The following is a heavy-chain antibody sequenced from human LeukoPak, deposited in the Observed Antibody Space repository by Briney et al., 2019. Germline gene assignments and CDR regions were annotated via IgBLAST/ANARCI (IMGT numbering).Heavy chain of an antibody. V-gene: IGHV3-30*18. D-gene: IGHD2-15*01. CDR1: GFTFSSYG. Sequence: GRSLRLSCAASGFTFSSYGMHWVRQAPGKGLEWVAVISYDGSNKYYADSVKGRFTISRDNSKNTLYLQMNSLRAEDTAVYYCAKDVSVVAATGGGEPPLFDYWGRGTLVTVSS. CDR2: ISYDGSNK. CDR3: AKDVSVVAATGGGEPPLFDY. J-gene: IGHJ4*02.